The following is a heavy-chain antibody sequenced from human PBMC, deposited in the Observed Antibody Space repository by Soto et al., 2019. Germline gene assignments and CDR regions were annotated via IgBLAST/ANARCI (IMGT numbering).Heavy chain of an antibody. CDR2: ISSSSTI. Sequence: EVQLVESGGGLVQPGGSLRLSCAASGFTFSSYSMNWVRQAPGKGLEWVSYISSSSTIYYADSVKGRFTISRDNAKNSLYLQMNSLRDEDTAVYYCAREKLRLYYFDYWGQGTLVTVSS. D-gene: IGHD4-17*01. V-gene: IGHV3-48*02. CDR1: GFTFSSYS. CDR3: AREKLRLYYFDY. J-gene: IGHJ4*02.